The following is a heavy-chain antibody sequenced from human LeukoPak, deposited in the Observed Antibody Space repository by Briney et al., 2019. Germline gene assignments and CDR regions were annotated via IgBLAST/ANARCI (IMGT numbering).Heavy chain of an antibody. CDR1: GVPFHHYS. Sequence: GGSLRLSCSASGVPFHHYSLNWVRQPPGKGLEWISYISASGRTTYYADSVKGRFTISRDHATLYLHMDTLRSEDTALYYCASQSSSSSTRAPDFWGLGNLVTVSS. CDR2: ISASGRTT. CDR3: ASQSSSSSTRAPDF. J-gene: IGHJ4*02. D-gene: IGHD6-6*01. V-gene: IGHV3-48*01.